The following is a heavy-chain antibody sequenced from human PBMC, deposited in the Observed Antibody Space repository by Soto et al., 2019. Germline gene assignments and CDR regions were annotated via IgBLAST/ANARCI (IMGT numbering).Heavy chain of an antibody. CDR2: INHSGST. CDR1: GGSFSGYH. Sequence: PSETVSRTCAVYGGSFSGYHWSWIRQPPGKGLEWIGEINHSGSTNYNPSLKSRVTISVDTSKNQFSLKLSSVTAADTAVYYCARGPLGIAVDHYWGQGTLVSLSS. CDR3: ARGPLGIAVDHY. D-gene: IGHD6-19*01. V-gene: IGHV4-34*01. J-gene: IGHJ4*02.